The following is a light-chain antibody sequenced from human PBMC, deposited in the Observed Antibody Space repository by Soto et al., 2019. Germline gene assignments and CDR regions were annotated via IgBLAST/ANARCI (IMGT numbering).Light chain of an antibody. CDR3: HRYGDSPWT. CDR1: QSVSSNL. J-gene: IGKJ1*01. V-gene: IGKV3-20*01. CDR2: GAS. Sequence: EIVMTQSPATLSVSPGERAALACRASQSVSSNLLVWYQQHPGQAPRLLIYGASSRATGIPDRFSGSGSGTDFSLTIRRLEPDDFAVYYCHRYGDSPWTFGQGTKVDIK.